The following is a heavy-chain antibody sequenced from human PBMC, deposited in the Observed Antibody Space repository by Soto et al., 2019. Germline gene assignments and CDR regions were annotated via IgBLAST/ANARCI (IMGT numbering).Heavy chain of an antibody. CDR1: GFTFSSYA. J-gene: IGHJ4*02. V-gene: IGHV3-23*01. CDR3: AKDRPPYYYGSGNYYFDY. Sequence: GESLKISCAASGFTFSSYAMCWVRQAPGKGLEWVSAISGSGGSTYYADSVKGRFTISRDNSKNTLYLQMNSLRAEDTAVYYCAKDRPPYYYGSGNYYFDYWGQGTLVTVSS. D-gene: IGHD3-10*01. CDR2: ISGSGGST.